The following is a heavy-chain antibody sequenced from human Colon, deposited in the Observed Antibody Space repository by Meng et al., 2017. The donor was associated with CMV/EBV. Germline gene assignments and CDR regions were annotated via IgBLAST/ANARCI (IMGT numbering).Heavy chain of an antibody. CDR1: GFTFSHYW. V-gene: IGHV3-7*01. CDR2: IREDGESK. Sequence: GESLKISCEASGFTFSHYWMSWVRQAPGKGLEWVANIREDGESKFYADSVRGRFIISRDNAKNSVYLEMKSLGVEDTAIYYCLREGFGGFLDCWSQGTLVTVSS. D-gene: IGHD3-16*01. J-gene: IGHJ4*02. CDR3: LREGFGGFLDC.